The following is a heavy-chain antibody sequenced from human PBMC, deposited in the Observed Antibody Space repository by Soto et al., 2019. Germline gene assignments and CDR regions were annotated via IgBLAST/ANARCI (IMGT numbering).Heavy chain of an antibody. CDR1: GGTFSSYA. CDR3: ARDNTVTTLRDYYYYGMDV. Sequence: QVQLVQSGAEVKKPGSSVKVSCKASGGTFSSYAFSWVRQAPGQGLEWMGGIIPIFGTANYAQKFQGRVTITADESTSTAYMELSSLRSEDTAVYYCARDNTVTTLRDYYYYGMDVWGQGTTVTVSS. D-gene: IGHD4-4*01. J-gene: IGHJ6*02. V-gene: IGHV1-69*12. CDR2: IIPIFGTA.